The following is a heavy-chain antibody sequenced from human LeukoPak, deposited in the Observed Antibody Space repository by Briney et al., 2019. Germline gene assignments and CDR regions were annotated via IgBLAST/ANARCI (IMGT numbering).Heavy chain of an antibody. CDR2: IYYSGST. J-gene: IGHJ4*02. CDR3: ARDSGYGSSDY. CDR1: GDSISSGDHY. V-gene: IGHV4-31*03. D-gene: IGHD3-10*01. Sequence: SQTLSLTCTVSGDSISSGDHYWSWIRQHPGRGLEWIGYIYYSGSTYYNPSLKSRVTISVDTSKNQFSLKLSSVTAADTAVYYCARDSGYGSSDYWGQGTLSPSPQ.